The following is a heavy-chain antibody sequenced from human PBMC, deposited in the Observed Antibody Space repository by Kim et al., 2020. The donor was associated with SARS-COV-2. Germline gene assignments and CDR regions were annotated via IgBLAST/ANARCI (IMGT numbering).Heavy chain of an antibody. V-gene: IGHV3-43D*03. CDR3: AKDRDGYNQYFDY. Sequence: GGSLRLSCAASGFTFDDYAMHWVRQAPGKGLEWVSLISWDGGSTYYADSVKGRFTISRDNSKNSLYLQMNSLRAEDTALYYCAKDRDGYNQYFDYWGQGTLVTVSS. CDR2: ISWDGGST. CDR1: GFTFDDYA. J-gene: IGHJ4*02. D-gene: IGHD5-12*01.